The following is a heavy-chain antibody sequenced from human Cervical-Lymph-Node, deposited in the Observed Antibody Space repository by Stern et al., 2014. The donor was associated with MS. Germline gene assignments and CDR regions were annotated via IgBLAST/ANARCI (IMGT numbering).Heavy chain of an antibody. CDR1: GYTFTSYD. J-gene: IGHJ6*02. D-gene: IGHD3-16*02. CDR3: ARLSPESGYYDYVWGNYRSIHFYYYAMDV. CDR2: MNPDSGNT. Sequence: QMQLVQSGAEVKKPGASVKVSCKASGYTFTSYDINWVRQATGQGLEWMGWMNPDSGNTGYAQKFQGRVTMTRDTSISTAYMELSSLRSEDTAVYYCARLSPESGYYDYVWGNYRSIHFYYYAMDVWGQGTTVTVSS. V-gene: IGHV1-8*01.